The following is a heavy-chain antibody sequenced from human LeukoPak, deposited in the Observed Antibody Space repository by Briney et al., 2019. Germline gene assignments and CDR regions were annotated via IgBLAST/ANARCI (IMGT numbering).Heavy chain of an antibody. D-gene: IGHD3-3*01. Sequence: GRSLRLSCAASGFTFSSYAMSWVRQAPGKGLEWVSAISGSGGSTYYADSVKGRFTISRDNSKNTLYLQMNSLRAEDTAVYYCAKEITIFGVVITAFDYWGQGTLVTVSS. CDR1: GFTFSSYA. CDR2: ISGSGGST. J-gene: IGHJ4*02. V-gene: IGHV3-23*01. CDR3: AKEITIFGVVITAFDY.